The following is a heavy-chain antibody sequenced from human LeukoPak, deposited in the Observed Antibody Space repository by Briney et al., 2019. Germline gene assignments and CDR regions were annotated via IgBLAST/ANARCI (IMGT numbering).Heavy chain of an antibody. CDR3: AREAAVGRHFDY. D-gene: IGHD3-10*01. J-gene: IGHJ4*02. Sequence: SSVKVSCKASGYTFTACFMHWVRQAPGQGLEWMGWINPNSGGTNYAQKFQGRVTMTRDTSISTAYMELSRLRSDDTAVYSCAREAAVGRHFDYWGQGTLATVSS. V-gene: IGHV1-2*02. CDR2: INPNSGGT. CDR1: GYTFTACF.